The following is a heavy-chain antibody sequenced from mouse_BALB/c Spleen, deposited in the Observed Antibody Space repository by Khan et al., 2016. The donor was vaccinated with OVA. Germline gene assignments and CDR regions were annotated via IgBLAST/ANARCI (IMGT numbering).Heavy chain of an antibody. V-gene: IGHV3-2*02. Sequence: QLEESGPGLVKPSQSLSLTCTVTGYSITTDYAWNWIRQFPGNKLEWMGFISYSGNTKYNPSLKSRISITRDTSKNQFFLQLKSVTTEDTARYYCARVYGGDFDYWGQGTTLTVSS. D-gene: IGHD1-1*01. CDR2: ISYSGNT. J-gene: IGHJ2*01. CDR3: ARVYGGDFDY. CDR1: GYSITTDYA.